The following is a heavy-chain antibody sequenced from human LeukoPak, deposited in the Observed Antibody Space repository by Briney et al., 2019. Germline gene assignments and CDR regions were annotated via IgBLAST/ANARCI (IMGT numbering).Heavy chain of an antibody. CDR2: MNPNSGNT. D-gene: IGHD2-15*01. J-gene: IGHJ6*03. Sequence: ASVKVSCKASGYTFTSYDINWVRQATGQGLEWMGWMNPNSGNTGYAQKFQGRVTMTRNTSISTAYRELSSLRSEDTAVYYCARGRLPRDWLSYYYYMDVWGKGTTVTVSS. CDR1: GYTFTSYD. V-gene: IGHV1-8*01. CDR3: ARGRLPRDWLSYYYYMDV.